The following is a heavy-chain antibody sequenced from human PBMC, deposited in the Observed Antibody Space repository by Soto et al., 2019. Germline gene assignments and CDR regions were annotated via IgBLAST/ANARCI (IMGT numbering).Heavy chain of an antibody. Sequence: LRLSCAASGFTFSTYEMNWVRQAPRKGLEWVSYISNSGDTIYYADSVKGRFTIFRDNTKNSLYLQMNSLRVEDTALYYCARDGSRFDYWGQGTLVTVSS. CDR2: ISNSGDTI. J-gene: IGHJ4*02. CDR1: GFTFSTYE. V-gene: IGHV3-48*03. D-gene: IGHD6-13*01. CDR3: ARDGSRFDY.